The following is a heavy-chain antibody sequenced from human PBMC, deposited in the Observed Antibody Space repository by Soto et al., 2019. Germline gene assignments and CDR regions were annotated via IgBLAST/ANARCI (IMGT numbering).Heavy chain of an antibody. D-gene: IGHD1-1*01. CDR2: ISGSGGST. Sequence: EVQLLESGGGLVQPGGSLRLSCAASGFTFSSYAMSWVRQAPGKGLEWVSAISGSGGSTYYADSVKGRFTISRDKSKNTLYLQMNSLRAEDTAVSYCAKRTYGNWNGEDYWGQGTLVTVSS. J-gene: IGHJ4*02. CDR1: GFTFSSYA. V-gene: IGHV3-23*01. CDR3: AKRTYGNWNGEDY.